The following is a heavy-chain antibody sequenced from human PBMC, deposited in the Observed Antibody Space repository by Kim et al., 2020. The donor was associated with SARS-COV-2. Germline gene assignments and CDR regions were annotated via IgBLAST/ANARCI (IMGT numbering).Heavy chain of an antibody. CDR3: ARGESIVSAY. CDR2: ISSSSDYI. J-gene: IGHJ4*02. Sequence: GGSLGLSCAASGFTFSSYGMNWVRQAPGKGLEWVSSISSSSDYIYYAESVRGRFTVSRDNAKNSLYLQMNSLRAEDTAVYYCARGESIVSAYWGRGTLVTVSS. CDR1: GFTFSSYG. V-gene: IGHV3-21*01. D-gene: IGHD2-21*01.